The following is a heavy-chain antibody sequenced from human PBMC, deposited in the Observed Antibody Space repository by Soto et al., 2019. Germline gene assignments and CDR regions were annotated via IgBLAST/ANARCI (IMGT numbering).Heavy chain of an antibody. CDR2: INHSGST. CDR1: VGSFSGYY. CDR3: ARVPTFYYYDGRDV. V-gene: IGHV4-34*01. J-gene: IGHJ6*02. Sequence: SEKLSLTCAVYVGSFSGYYWSWIRQPPGKGLEWIGEINHSGSTNYNPSLKSRVTISVDTSKNQFSLKLSSVTAADTAVYYCARVPTFYYYDGRDVWGQGITVTGSS.